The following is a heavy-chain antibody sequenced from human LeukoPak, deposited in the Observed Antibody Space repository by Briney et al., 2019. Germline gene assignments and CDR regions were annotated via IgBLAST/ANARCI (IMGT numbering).Heavy chain of an antibody. D-gene: IGHD3-22*01. Sequence: PGGSLRLSCEASGFSMSVYWMSWVRQAPGKGLEWVGNIKQDGSERNYVDSVKGRFTISRDNAKKSLYLQMNSLRAEDTAVYYCARDWGAYYHFFDYWGQGTLVTASS. CDR2: IKQDGSER. CDR3: ARDWGAYYHFFDY. CDR1: GFSMSVYW. V-gene: IGHV3-7*01. J-gene: IGHJ4*02.